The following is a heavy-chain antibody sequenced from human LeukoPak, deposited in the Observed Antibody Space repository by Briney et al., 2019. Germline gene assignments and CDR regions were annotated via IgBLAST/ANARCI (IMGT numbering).Heavy chain of an antibody. CDR2: ISGSDDST. CDR1: GFTFSNYV. Sequence: GGSLRLSCAASGFTFSNYVMSWVRQAPGKGLEWVSAISGSDDSTWYADSVKGRFPVSRDNSKNTLYLQMNSLRAKDTAVYYCAKLLSGYCSRTSCLNWFDPWGQGTLVTVSS. CDR3: AKLLSGYCSRTSCLNWFDP. V-gene: IGHV3-23*01. D-gene: IGHD2-2*01. J-gene: IGHJ5*02.